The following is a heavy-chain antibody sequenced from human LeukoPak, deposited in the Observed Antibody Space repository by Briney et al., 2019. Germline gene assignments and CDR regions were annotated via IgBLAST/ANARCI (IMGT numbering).Heavy chain of an antibody. CDR2: IYHSGSS. J-gene: IGHJ4*02. D-gene: IGHD6-13*01. Sequence: SETLSLTCAVSGGSISSGGYYWSWIRQPPGKGLEWIGHIYHSGSSYYSPSLKSRVTISVDRSKNQFSLKLSSVTAADTAVYYCARDLAAAGIPFDYWGQGTLVTVSS. CDR1: GGSISSGGYY. CDR3: ARDLAAAGIPFDY. V-gene: IGHV4-30-2*01.